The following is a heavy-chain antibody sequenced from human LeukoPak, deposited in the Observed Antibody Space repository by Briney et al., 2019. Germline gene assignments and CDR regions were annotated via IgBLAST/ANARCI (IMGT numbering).Heavy chain of an antibody. CDR2: ISHSGST. D-gene: IGHD3-16*01. CDR1: GGSFSGYF. J-gene: IGHJ4*02. CDR3: ARGLTGPRLGD. V-gene: IGHV4-34*01. Sequence: SETLSVTRAVYGGSFSGYFWSWIRQPPGKGLEWIGEISHSGSTNCNPALKSRVTISVDTSNNQFSLKLTSVTAADTAVYYCARGLTGPRLGDWGQGTLVTVSS.